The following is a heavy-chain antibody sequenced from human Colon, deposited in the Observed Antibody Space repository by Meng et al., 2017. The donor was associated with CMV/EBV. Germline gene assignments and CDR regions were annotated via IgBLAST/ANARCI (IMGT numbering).Heavy chain of an antibody. D-gene: IGHD1-14*01. V-gene: IGHV3-7*01. CDR3: LTETSFKGLDY. CDR2: ISPDGSVT. CDR1: GLTFSRYW. Sequence: GESLKISCEVSGLTFSRYWMAWARQVPGKELKWVANISPDGSVTYYVDSVTGRFTISRDNTKASFYLQMTSLRAEDTAVYYCLTETSFKGLDYWGQGSLVTVSS. J-gene: IGHJ4*02.